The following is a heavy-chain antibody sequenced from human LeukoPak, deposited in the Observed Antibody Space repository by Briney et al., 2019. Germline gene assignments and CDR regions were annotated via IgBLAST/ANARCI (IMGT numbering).Heavy chain of an antibody. V-gene: IGHV4-4*09. Sequence: SETLSLTCTVSGGSISSYYWSWIRQPPGKGLEWIGYIYTSGSTNYNPSLKSRVTISVDTSKNQFSLKLSSVTAADTAVYYCARGGYCSSTSCYTAVCYYYYMDVWGKGTTVTVSS. CDR3: ARGGYCSSTSCYTAVCYYYYMDV. CDR2: IYTSGST. J-gene: IGHJ6*03. CDR1: GGSISSYY. D-gene: IGHD2-2*02.